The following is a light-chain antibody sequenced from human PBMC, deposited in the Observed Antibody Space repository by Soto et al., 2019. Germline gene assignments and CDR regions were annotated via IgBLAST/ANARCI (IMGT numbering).Light chain of an antibody. J-gene: IGKJ1*01. Sequence: DIQMTQSPSFLSASVGDRVTITCRASRSVGTSLNWYQQKPGKAPKVLIYAASNLQRGIPSRFSGSGFGTDFTLTISSLEPEDFATYYCQQSYSPRWTLGQGTKVDI. CDR2: AAS. CDR1: RSVGTS. V-gene: IGKV1-39*01. CDR3: QQSYSPRWT.